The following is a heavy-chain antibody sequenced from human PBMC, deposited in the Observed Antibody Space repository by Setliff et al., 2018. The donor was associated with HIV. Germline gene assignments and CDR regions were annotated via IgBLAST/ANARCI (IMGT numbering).Heavy chain of an antibody. V-gene: IGHV1-69*13. Sequence: VASVKVSCKASGGTFNKFAISWVRQAPGQGLEWMGGIIPMSGTANYAQKFQGRVTITADESTSTAYMEVSSLRSEDTAVYYCAKTQGYCSGGTCYGYWFDPWGQGTLVTVSS. J-gene: IGHJ5*02. CDR1: GGTFNKFA. CDR2: IIPMSGTA. D-gene: IGHD2-15*01. CDR3: AKTQGYCSGGTCYGYWFDP.